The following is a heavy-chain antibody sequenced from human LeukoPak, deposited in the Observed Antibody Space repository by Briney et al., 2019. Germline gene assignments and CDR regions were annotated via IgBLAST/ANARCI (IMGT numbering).Heavy chain of an antibody. D-gene: IGHD1-26*01. CDR3: AQTPEVGDTRYYFDY. CDR2: ISSSSSYI. V-gene: IGHV3-21*01. Sequence: PGGSLRLSCAASGFTFSSYSMNWVRQAPGKGLEWVSSISSSSSYIYYADSVKGRFSISRDNAKNSLYLQMNSLRAEDTAMYYCAQTPEVGDTRYYFDYWGQGTLVTVSS. CDR1: GFTFSSYS. J-gene: IGHJ4*02.